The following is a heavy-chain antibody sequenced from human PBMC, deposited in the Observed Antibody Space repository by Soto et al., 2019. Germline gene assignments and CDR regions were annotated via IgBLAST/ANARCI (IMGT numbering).Heavy chain of an antibody. CDR1: GGSISSYY. CDR2: IYYSGST. J-gene: IGHJ2*01. Sequence: SETLSLTCTVSGGSISSYYWSWIRQPPGKGLEWIGYIYYSGSTNYNPSLKSRVTISVDTSKNQFSLKLSSVTAADTAVYYCARVATPSTYGSYWYCDLWGRVTLVTVS. CDR3: ARVATPSTYGSYWYCDL. V-gene: IGHV4-59*01. D-gene: IGHD2-2*01.